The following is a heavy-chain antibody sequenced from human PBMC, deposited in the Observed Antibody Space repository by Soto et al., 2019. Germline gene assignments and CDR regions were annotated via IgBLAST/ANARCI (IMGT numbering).Heavy chain of an antibody. CDR1: GFTFSSYA. CDR3: ARDAQHGDYPDSWFDP. Sequence: GGSLRLSCAASGFTFSSYAMSWVRQAPGKGLEWVSSISSSSSYIYYADSVKGRFTISRDNAKNSLYLQMNSLRAEDTAVYYCARDAQHGDYPDSWFDPWGQGTLVTVSS. V-gene: IGHV3-21*01. J-gene: IGHJ5*02. D-gene: IGHD4-17*01. CDR2: ISSSSSYI.